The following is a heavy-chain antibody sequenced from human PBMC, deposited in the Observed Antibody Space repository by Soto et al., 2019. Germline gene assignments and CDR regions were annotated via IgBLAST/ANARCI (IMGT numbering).Heavy chain of an antibody. J-gene: IGHJ6*02. CDR2: IIPIFGTA. V-gene: IGHV1-69*13. Sequence: SVKVSCKASGGTFSSYAISRVRQAPGQGLEWMGGIIPIFGTANYAQKFQGRVTITADESTSTAYMELSSLRSEDTAVYYCASTKRVGYYYDSSGYYSEAAYYYGMDVWGQGTTVTVSS. CDR1: GGTFSSYA. CDR3: ASTKRVGYYYDSSGYYSEAAYYYGMDV. D-gene: IGHD3-22*01.